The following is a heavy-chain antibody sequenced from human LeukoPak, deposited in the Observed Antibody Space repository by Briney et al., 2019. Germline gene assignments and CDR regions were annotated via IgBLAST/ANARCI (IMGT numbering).Heavy chain of an antibody. CDR1: GYTFTSYG. Sequence: ASVKVSCKASGYTFTSYGISWVRQAPGQGLEWMGWINPNSGGTNYAQKFQGRVTMTRDTSISTAYMELSRLRSDDTAVYYCADLTGTTSYWGQGTLVTVSS. CDR3: ADLTGTTSY. D-gene: IGHD1-7*01. CDR2: INPNSGGT. J-gene: IGHJ4*02. V-gene: IGHV1-2*02.